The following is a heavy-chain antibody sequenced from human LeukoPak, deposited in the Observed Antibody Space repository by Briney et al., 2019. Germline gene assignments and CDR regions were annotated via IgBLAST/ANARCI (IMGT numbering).Heavy chain of an antibody. V-gene: IGHV3-48*03. J-gene: IGHJ5*02. CDR3: ARGDPHADL. CDR2: ITISGHTK. Sequence: GGSLRLSCAASGFAFRTYEMSGVRQARGRGVEWIADITISGHTKTYADSVKGRFTISRDNARSSLYLQMNSLRVEDTGVFYCARGDPHADLWGQGTLVTVSS. CDR1: GFAFRTYE.